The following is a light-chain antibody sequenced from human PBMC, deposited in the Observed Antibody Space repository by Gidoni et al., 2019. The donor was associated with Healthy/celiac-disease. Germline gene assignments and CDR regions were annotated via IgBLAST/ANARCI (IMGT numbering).Light chain of an antibody. J-gene: IGKJ2*01. V-gene: IGKV1-5*03. Sequence: DIQMTQSPSTLSASVADRVTITCRASQSISSWLAWYQQKPGKAPKLLIYKASSLESGVPSRFSGSGSGTEFTLTISSLQPDDFATYYCQQYHSYPYTFGHGTKLEIK. CDR3: QQYHSYPYT. CDR1: QSISSW. CDR2: KAS.